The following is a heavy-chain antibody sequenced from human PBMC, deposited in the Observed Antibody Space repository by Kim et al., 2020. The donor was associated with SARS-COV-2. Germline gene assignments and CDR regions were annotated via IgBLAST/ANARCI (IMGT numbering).Heavy chain of an antibody. J-gene: IGHJ6*04. CDR3: ARRTAVTTSSGGAMDV. CDR1: GFTFSTYS. V-gene: IGHV3-21*05. Sequence: GGSLRLSCATSGFTFSTYSVNWVRQAPGKGLEWVAYIYTTSSYIYYADSVKGRFTVSRDNAKNSLYLQMNSLRVEDTAVYYCARRTAVTTSSGGAMDVWGEGPTVTVSS. D-gene: IGHD4-17*01. CDR2: IYTTSSYI.